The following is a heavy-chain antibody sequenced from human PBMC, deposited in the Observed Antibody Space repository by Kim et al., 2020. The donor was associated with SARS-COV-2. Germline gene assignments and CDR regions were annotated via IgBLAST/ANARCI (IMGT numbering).Heavy chain of an antibody. D-gene: IGHD2-2*01. V-gene: IGHV3-48*03. CDR2: ISSSGSTI. CDR3: AAHRYCSSSSCYFYLPDYYYGM. CDR1: GFTFSSYE. J-gene: IGHJ6*01. Sequence: GGSLRLSCAASGFTFSSYEMNWVRQAPGKGLEWVSYISSSGSTIYYADSVKGRFTISRDNAKNSLYLQMNSLRAEDTAVYYCAAHRYCSSSSCYFYLPDYYYGM.